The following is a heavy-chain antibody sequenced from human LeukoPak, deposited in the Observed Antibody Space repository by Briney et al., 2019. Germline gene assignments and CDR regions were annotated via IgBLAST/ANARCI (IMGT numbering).Heavy chain of an antibody. Sequence: SETLSLTCTVSGGSISSSSSYWGWIRQPPGKGLEWIGGIYYSGSTYYNPSLKSRVTISVDTSKNQFSLKLSSVTAADTAVYYCARGGYCSSTSCLYYYGMDVWGQGTTVTVSS. CDR2: IYYSGST. V-gene: IGHV4-39*07. CDR1: GGSISSSSSY. D-gene: IGHD2-2*01. CDR3: ARGGYCSSTSCLYYYGMDV. J-gene: IGHJ6*02.